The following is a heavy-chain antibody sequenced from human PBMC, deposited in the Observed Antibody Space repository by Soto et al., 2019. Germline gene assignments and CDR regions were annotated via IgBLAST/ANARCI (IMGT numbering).Heavy chain of an antibody. D-gene: IGHD6-6*01. Sequence: PXGALKLSCSASGFTFSSYGMHWVRQAPGKGLEWVAVISYDGSNKYYADSVKGRFTISRDNSKNTLYLQMNSLRAEDTAVYYCAKIPYSSSSRDYFDYWGQGYLVTVSS. CDR1: GFTFSSYG. J-gene: IGHJ4*02. V-gene: IGHV3-30*18. CDR3: AKIPYSSSSRDYFDY. CDR2: ISYDGSNK.